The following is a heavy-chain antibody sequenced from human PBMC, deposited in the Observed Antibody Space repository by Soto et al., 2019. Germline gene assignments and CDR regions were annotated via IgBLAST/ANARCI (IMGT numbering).Heavy chain of an antibody. CDR2: ISVSGGST. Sequence: PXGSLRLSCAASGFTFSSYSMSWVRQAPGKGLDWVSAISVSGGSTYYADSVKGRFTISRDNSKNTLYLQMNSLRAEDTAVYYCAKGHRITIFGVVINNYFDYWGQGTLVTVSS. J-gene: IGHJ4*02. CDR1: GFTFSSYS. CDR3: AKGHRITIFGVVINNYFDY. D-gene: IGHD3-3*01. V-gene: IGHV3-23*01.